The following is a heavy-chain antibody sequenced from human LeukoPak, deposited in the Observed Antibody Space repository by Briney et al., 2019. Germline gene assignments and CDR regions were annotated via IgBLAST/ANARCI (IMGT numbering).Heavy chain of an antibody. Sequence: SETLSLTCTVSGDSVSSGDYYWTWIRQHPGKGLEWIGCIYYSGSTYYNLSLKSRVIISADTSKNHFSLKLSSVTAADTAVYYCARVREATIAPFFDYWGQGILVTVSS. CDR3: ARVREATIAPFFDY. CDR1: GDSVSSGDYY. V-gene: IGHV4-31*03. CDR2: IYYSGST. D-gene: IGHD6-13*01. J-gene: IGHJ4*02.